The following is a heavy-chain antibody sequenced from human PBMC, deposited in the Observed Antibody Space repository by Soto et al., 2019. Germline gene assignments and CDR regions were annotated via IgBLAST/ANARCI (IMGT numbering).Heavy chain of an antibody. V-gene: IGHV4-39*01. D-gene: IGHD2-15*01. J-gene: IGHJ5*02. CDR1: GGSISSSSYY. CDR2: VYYSGST. CDR3: ARQTYCSGGSCPSASWFDP. Sequence: SETLSLTCTVSGGSISSSSYYWGWIRQPPGKGLEWIGSVYYSGSTYYNPSLKSRVTISVDTSKNQFSLKLSSVTAADTAVYYCARQTYCSGGSCPSASWFDPWGQGTLVTVSS.